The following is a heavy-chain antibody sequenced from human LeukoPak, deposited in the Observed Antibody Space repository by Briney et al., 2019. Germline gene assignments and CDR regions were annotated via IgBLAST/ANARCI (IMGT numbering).Heavy chain of an antibody. CDR1: GFTFNTFN. J-gene: IGHJ4*02. CDR2: ITSGGDYI. D-gene: IGHD3-9*01. V-gene: IGHV3-21*01. Sequence: GGSLRLSCAASGFTFNTFNMNWVRQAPGKGLEWVSSITSGGDYIYYADSVKGRFTTTRGNAKNSLSLQLNSLRVEDTAVYYCARGHYDVLAASYKWTPDYWGQGTLVTVSS. CDR3: ARGHYDVLAASYKWTPDY.